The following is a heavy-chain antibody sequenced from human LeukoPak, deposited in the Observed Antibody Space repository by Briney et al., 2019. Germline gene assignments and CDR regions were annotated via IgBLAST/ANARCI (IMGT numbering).Heavy chain of an antibody. D-gene: IGHD2-2*01. CDR1: GYSFTSYW. J-gene: IGHJ6*03. CDR2: IYPGDSET. Sequence: GESLKISCKGSGYSFTSYWIGWVRQMPGKGLEWMGIIYPGDSETRYSPSFQGQVTISADKSISTAYLQWSSLKASDTAVYYCARGSSSSTRKSLHYYYYYYIDVWGKGTTVTISS. V-gene: IGHV5-51*01. CDR3: ARGSSSSTRKSLHYYYYYYIDV.